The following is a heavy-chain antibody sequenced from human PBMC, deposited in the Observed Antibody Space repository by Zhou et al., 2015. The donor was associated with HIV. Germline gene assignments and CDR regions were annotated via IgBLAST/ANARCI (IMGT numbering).Heavy chain of an antibody. J-gene: IGHJ4*02. CDR2: IGESGVWT. V-gene: IGHV3-23*01. CDR1: GFIFDNAE. Sequence: ELQLLDSGGGLVQPGGSLRLSCEASGFIFDNAEMSWVRQAPGKGLEWVSTIGESGVWTKYADSVKGRFTISRDNSKNTLYLHMSSLRVDDTARYFCAKFYDRGRGGIDYWGQGTLVTVSS. D-gene: IGHD3-10*02. CDR3: AKFYDRGRGGIDY.